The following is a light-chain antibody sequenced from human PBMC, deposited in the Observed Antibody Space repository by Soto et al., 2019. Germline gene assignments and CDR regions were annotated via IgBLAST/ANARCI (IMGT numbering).Light chain of an antibody. CDR3: CSYVGSSILM. CDR2: EVN. CDR1: SSDVGLYNL. Sequence: QSALTQPASVSGSPGQSITISCTGTSSDVGLYNLVSWYQQLPGKAPKLIIYEVNERPSGISDRFSGSKSGNTASLTISGLKHEDEADYYCCSYVGSSILMFGGGTKLTVL. V-gene: IGLV2-23*02. J-gene: IGLJ3*02.